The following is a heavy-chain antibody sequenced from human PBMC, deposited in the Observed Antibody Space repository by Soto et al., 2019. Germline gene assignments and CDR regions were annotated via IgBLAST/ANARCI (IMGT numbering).Heavy chain of an antibody. CDR3: ASGGRGKYYYGSGSLDY. CDR1: GFTFSSYW. CDR2: INSDGSST. Sequence: GGSLRLSCAASGFTFSSYWMHWVRQAPGKGLVWVSRINSDGSSTSYADSVKGRFTISRDNAKNTLYLQMNSLRAEDTAVYYCASGGRGKYYYGSGSLDYWGQGTLVTSPQ. V-gene: IGHV3-74*01. D-gene: IGHD3-10*01. J-gene: IGHJ4*02.